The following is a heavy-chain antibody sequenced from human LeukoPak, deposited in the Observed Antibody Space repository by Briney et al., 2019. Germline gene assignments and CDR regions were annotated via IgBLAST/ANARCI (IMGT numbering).Heavy chain of an antibody. CDR1: GGSFSGYY. CDR3: ARKTMIVVVNWFDP. V-gene: IGHV4-34*01. CDR2: INHSGST. D-gene: IGHD3-22*01. J-gene: IGHJ5*02. Sequence: SETLSLTCAVYGGSFSGYYWSWIRQPPGKGPEWIGEINHSGSTNYNPPLKGRVTISVDTSKNQFSLKLSSVTAADTAVYYCARKTMIVVVNWFDPWGQGTLVTVSS.